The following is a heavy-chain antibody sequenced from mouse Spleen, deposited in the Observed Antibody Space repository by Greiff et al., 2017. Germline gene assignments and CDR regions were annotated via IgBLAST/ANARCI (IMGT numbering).Heavy chain of an antibody. D-gene: IGHD4-1*01. CDR3: ARRSRLTGTKDFDY. CDR1: GYSITSGYY. Sequence: ESGPGLVKPSQSLSLTCSVTGYSITSGYYWNWIRQFPGNKLEWMGDISYDGSNNYNPSLKNRISITRDTSKNQFFLKLNSVTTEDTATYYCARRSRLTGTKDFDYWGQGTTLTVSS. CDR2: ISYDGSN. J-gene: IGHJ2*01. V-gene: IGHV3-6*01.